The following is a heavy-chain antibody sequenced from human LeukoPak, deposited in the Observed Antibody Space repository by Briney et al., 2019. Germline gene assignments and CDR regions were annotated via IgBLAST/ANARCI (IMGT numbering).Heavy chain of an antibody. CDR3: AKDSGWIQFID. J-gene: IGHJ4*02. D-gene: IGHD5-18*01. V-gene: IGHV3-23*01. CDR1: GFIFRSYG. Sequence: GGTLRLSCAASGFIFRSYGMSWVRQAPGKGLEWVSGISSSGGTTHYADSVQGRFTISRDISKNTMYLQMNSLRAEDTGVYYCAKDSGWIQFIDWGQGTLVTVSS. CDR2: ISSSGGTT.